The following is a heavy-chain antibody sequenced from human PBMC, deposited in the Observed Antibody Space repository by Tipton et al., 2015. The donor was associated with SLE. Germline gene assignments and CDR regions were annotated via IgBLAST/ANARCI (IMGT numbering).Heavy chain of an antibody. CDR1: GFTFSSYS. CDR3: ARLGVGDAFDI. J-gene: IGHJ3*02. V-gene: IGHV3-21*01. CDR2: ISSSSSYI. D-gene: IGHD3-10*01. Sequence: SLRLSCAASGFTFSSYSMNWVRQAPGKGLEWVSSISSSSSYIYYADSVKGRFTISRDNAKNSLYLQMNSLRAEDTAVYYCARLGVGDAFDICGQVTMVTVSS.